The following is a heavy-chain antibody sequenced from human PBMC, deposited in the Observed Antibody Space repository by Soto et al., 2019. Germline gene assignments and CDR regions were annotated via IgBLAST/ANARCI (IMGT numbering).Heavy chain of an antibody. CDR2: IHAGNGNT. V-gene: IGHV1-3*01. D-gene: IGHD2-2*01. J-gene: IGHJ3*02. CDR3: ARDGVVPAAIARPGDAFDI. Sequence: QVQLVQSGAEVKKPGASVKVSCKASGYTFTSYAMHWVRQAPGQRLEWMGWIHAGNGNTKYSQKFQGRVTITRDTSARTAYMELSSLRSEDTAVYYCARDGVVPAAIARPGDAFDIWGQGTMVTVSS. CDR1: GYTFTSYA.